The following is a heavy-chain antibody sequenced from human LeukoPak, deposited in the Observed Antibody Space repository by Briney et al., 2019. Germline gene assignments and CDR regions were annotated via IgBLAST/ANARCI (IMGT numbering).Heavy chain of an antibody. J-gene: IGHJ4*02. D-gene: IGHD3-10*01. CDR3: ARGPNYGSRSDYFDY. Sequence: GGSLRLSCAASGFTFSDYWMNWVRQAPGKGLEWVANMKEDGSEKYCVDCVKGRFTISRDNAKNSLYLHMNSLRVEDTAVYYCARGPNYGSRSDYFDYWGQGTLVTVSS. CDR2: MKEDGSEK. V-gene: IGHV3-7*03. CDR1: GFTFSDYW.